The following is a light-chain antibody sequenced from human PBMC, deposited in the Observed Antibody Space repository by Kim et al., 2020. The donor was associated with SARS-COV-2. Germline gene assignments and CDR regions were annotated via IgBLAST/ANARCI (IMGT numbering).Light chain of an antibody. Sequence: GKTVTISGTGSSGSIASNYVQCYQQRPGSAATTVINEDNQKPAGGPDRFSGSNDSCSKSASLTNSRLKTEDEADYYCQSYGSSNWVFGGGTQLTDL. CDR1: SGSIASNY. CDR2: EDN. CDR3: QSYGSSNWV. J-gene: IGLJ3*02. V-gene: IGLV6-57*02.